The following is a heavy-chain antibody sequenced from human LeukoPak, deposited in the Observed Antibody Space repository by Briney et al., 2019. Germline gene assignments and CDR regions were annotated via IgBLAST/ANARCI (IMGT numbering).Heavy chain of an antibody. CDR2: IYSGGST. J-gene: IGHJ5*02. Sequence: GGSLRLSCAASGFTFSSNPMTWVRQAPGKGLEWVSVIYSGGSTYYADSVKGRFIIFRDNSKNTLSLQMNSLRAEDTAVYYCVRDLTWGQGTLVTVSS. V-gene: IGHV3-53*01. CDR1: GFTFSSNP. CDR3: VRDLT.